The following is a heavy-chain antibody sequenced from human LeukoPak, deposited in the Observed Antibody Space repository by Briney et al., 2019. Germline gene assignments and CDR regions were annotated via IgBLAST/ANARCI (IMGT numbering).Heavy chain of an antibody. V-gene: IGHV1-2*02. J-gene: IGHJ5*02. CDR3: ARGTRYCNSTSCYVRKWFDP. CDR1: GYTFIDYY. D-gene: IGHD2-2*01. CDR2: INPNSGGT. Sequence: ASVKVSFKASGYTFIDYYMHWVRQAPGQGLEWMGWINPNSGGTNYAQKFQGRVTMTRDTSISTAYMELSRLRSDDTAVYYCARGTRYCNSTSCYVRKWFDPWGQGTLVTVSS.